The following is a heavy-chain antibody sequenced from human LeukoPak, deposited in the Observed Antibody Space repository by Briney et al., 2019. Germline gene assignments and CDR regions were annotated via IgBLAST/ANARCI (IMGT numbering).Heavy chain of an antibody. Sequence: PGGSLRLSCEASGFTFNNDWMIWVRQAPGKGPEWVGRIKSTRDGGATEYAAHVKGRFTITSDDATNTVYLQMSSLITADPGVYYCTTALNFDILPGLYQPIAAFDVWGQGTLVTVSS. V-gene: IGHV3-15*01. CDR1: GFTFNNDW. CDR3: TTALNFDILPGLYQPIAAFDV. J-gene: IGHJ3*01. CDR2: IKSTRDGGAT. D-gene: IGHD3-9*01.